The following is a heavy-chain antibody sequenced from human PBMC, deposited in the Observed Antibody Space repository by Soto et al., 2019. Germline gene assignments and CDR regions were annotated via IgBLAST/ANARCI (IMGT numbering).Heavy chain of an antibody. V-gene: IGHV1-69*06. CDR1: GGSFSSYT. J-gene: IGHJ4*02. CDR2: IVPIFGTT. Sequence: QVQLVQSGAEVRKPRSSVKVSCKASGGSFSSYTINWVRKAPGQGLEWMGGIVPIFGTTYYAQNFQGRVTITADKSTSTVYMELSSLRSEDTALFYCARDEGSTTTFDYWGQGTLVTVSS. CDR3: ARDEGSTTTFDY. D-gene: IGHD5-12*01.